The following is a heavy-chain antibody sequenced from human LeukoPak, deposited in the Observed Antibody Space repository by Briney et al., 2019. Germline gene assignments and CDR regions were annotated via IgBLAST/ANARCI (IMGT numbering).Heavy chain of an antibody. D-gene: IGHD3-10*02. J-gene: IGHJ6*04. CDR2: ISSSGSTI. V-gene: IGHV3-48*03. Sequence: GGSLRLSCAASGFTFSSYEMNWVRQAPGKGLEWVSYISSSGSTIYCADSVKGRFAISRDNAKNSLYPQMNSLRAEDTAVYYCAELGITMIGGVWGKGTTVTISS. CDR1: GFTFSSYE. CDR3: AELGITMIGGV.